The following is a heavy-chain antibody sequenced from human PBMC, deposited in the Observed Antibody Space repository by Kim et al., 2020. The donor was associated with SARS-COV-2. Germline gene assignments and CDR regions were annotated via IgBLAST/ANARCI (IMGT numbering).Heavy chain of an antibody. J-gene: IGHJ6*02. Sequence: YTNPSLKSRVTISVDTSKNQFSLKLSSVTAADTAVYYWARQYFDWLLSMDVWGQGTTVTVSS. D-gene: IGHD3-9*01. CDR3: ARQYFDWLLSMDV. V-gene: IGHV4-39*07.